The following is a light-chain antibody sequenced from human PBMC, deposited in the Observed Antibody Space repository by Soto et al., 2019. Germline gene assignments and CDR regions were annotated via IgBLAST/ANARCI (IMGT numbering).Light chain of an antibody. CDR3: AAWDDSLNGSNWV. CDR1: SSNAGSNS. Sequence: QSVLTQPPSASGTPGQRVTISCSGSSSNAGSNSVDWYQQLPGTAPKLLIYSHNQRPSGVPDRFSGSKSGASASLAISGLQSEDEADYYCAAWDDSLNGSNWVFGGGTKLTVL. J-gene: IGLJ3*02. V-gene: IGLV1-44*01. CDR2: SHN.